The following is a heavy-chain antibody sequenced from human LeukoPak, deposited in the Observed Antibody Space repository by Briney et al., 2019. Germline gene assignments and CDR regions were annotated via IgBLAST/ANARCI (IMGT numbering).Heavy chain of an antibody. CDR2: IYTSGST. J-gene: IGHJ4*02. V-gene: IGHV4-4*09. CDR1: GGSFSGYY. Sequence: PSETLSLTCAVYGGSFSGYYWSWIRQPPGKGLEWIGYIYTSGSTNYNPSLKSRVTISVDTSKNQFSLKLSSVTAADTAVYYCARQPRGQDCGGDCYSLEPHFDYWGQGTLVTVSS. CDR3: ARQPRGQDCGGDCYSLEPHFDY. D-gene: IGHD2-21*02.